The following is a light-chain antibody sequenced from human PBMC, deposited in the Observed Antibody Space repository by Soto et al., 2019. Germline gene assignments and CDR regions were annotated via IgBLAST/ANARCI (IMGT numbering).Light chain of an antibody. CDR1: QSISGW. Sequence: DIQVTQSPSTLSASVGDSVTITCRASQSISGWLAWYQQKPGKAPKLMIYDASSLESGVPSRFSGSGSGTEFTLTISSLQPEEFATDDCQQYNTYRTFGQGTKVDIK. V-gene: IGKV1-5*01. CDR3: QQYNTYRT. CDR2: DAS. J-gene: IGKJ1*01.